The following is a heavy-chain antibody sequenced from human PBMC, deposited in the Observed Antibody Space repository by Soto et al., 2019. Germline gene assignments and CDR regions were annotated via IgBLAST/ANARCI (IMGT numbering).Heavy chain of an antibody. Sequence: QVQLVQSGAEVKKPGSSVTVSCKASGGNFSNSGISWVLQAPGQGLEWMGGIVPLFGTTNYAHTFWGRVTFTADESTSTAYMEVASLISEDTAVYYCARASGRSWYNWFDPWGQGTLGTVST. V-gene: IGHV1-69*01. CDR2: IVPLFGTT. J-gene: IGHJ5*02. CDR1: GGNFSNSG. D-gene: IGHD6-13*01. CDR3: ARASGRSWYNWFDP.